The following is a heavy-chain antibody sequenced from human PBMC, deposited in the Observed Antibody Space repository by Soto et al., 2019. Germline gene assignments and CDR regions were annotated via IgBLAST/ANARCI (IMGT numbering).Heavy chain of an antibody. CDR2: ISYDGSDK. D-gene: IGHD2-8*02. V-gene: IGHV3-30-3*01. J-gene: IGHJ4*02. CDR3: AREYSLAVLDPGY. Sequence: QVQLVESGGGVVQPGRSLRLSCAASGVTFSSYAMHWVRQTPGQGLEWVALISYDGSDKYYADSRKGRFTISRDKAKNTLYLQMNSLRDEDTSVYYCAREYSLAVLDPGYWGQGVLVTVSS. CDR1: GVTFSSYA.